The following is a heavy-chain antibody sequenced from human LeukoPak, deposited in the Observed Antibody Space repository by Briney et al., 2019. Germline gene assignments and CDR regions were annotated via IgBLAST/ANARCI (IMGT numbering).Heavy chain of an antibody. CDR2: INSVGGTT. CDR1: GFTLNTYG. V-gene: IGHV3-48*04. Sequence: PGGSLRLSCAASGFTLNTYGMNWFRQAPGRGLEWISYINSVGGTTFYADSVKGRFTISRDNANNTLYLQMNSLRAEDAATYYCARSHMYGDYGEDIWGHGTVVAVSS. CDR3: ARSHMYGDYGEDI. J-gene: IGHJ3*02. D-gene: IGHD4-17*01.